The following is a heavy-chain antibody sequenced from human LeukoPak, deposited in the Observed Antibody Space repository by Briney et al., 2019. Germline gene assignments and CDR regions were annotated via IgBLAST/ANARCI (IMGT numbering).Heavy chain of an antibody. CDR1: GFTFSSYS. CDR2: ISSSSSYI. J-gene: IGHJ4*02. V-gene: IGHV3-21*01. D-gene: IGHD3-10*01. CDR3: ARDYGSGSYYCDY. Sequence: GGSLRLSCAASGFTFSSYSMNWVRQAPGKGLEWVSSISSSSSYIYYADSVKGRFTISRDNAKNSLYLQMNSLRAEDTAVYYCARDYGSGSYYCDYWGQGTLVTVSS.